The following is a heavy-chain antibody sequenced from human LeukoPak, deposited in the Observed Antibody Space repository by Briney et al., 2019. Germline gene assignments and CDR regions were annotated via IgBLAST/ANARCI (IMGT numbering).Heavy chain of an antibody. CDR2: IWYDGSNK. CDR3: ARDRGTNIVTAGLRPGYIDC. D-gene: IGHD2-21*02. CDR1: GFTFNTYG. J-gene: IGHJ4*02. Sequence: GGSLRLSCAAAGFTFNTYGMQWLRQAPGKGLEWVALIWYDGSNKYYADSVKGRFTISRDNSRDTLFLQMNSLRVEDSAVYYCARDRGTNIVTAGLRPGYIDCWGQGTLVTVSS. V-gene: IGHV3-33*01.